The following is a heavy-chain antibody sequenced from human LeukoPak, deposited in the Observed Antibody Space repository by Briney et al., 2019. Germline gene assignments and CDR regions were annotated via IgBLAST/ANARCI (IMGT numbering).Heavy chain of an antibody. D-gene: IGHD2-21*01. V-gene: IGHV3-21*01. CDR3: ARDRSPAPIPPLRKKSNWFEH. J-gene: IGHJ5*02. CDR2: ISSSSSYI. Sequence: GGSLRLSCAASGFTFSSYSMNWVRQAPGKGLEWLSSISSSSSYIYYADSVKGRFTISRDNAKNSLYLQMNSLRAEDTAVYYCARDRSPAPIPPLRKKSNWFEHWGQGTLVTVSS. CDR1: GFTFSSYS.